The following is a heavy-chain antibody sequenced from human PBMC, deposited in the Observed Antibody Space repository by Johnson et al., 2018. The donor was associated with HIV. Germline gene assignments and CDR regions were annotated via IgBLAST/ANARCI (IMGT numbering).Heavy chain of an antibody. CDR2: ISYDGSNK. CDR3: AKAEGGSRGAFDS. J-gene: IGHJ3*02. D-gene: IGHD1-26*01. CDR1: GFTFSSYA. Sequence: QVQLVESGGGVVQPGRSLRLSCAASGFTFSSYAMHWVRQAPGKGLEWVAVISYDGSNKYYADSVKGRFTISRDNSKNTLYLQMDSLRAEDTAVYYCAKAEGGSRGAFDSWGQGTMVTVSA. V-gene: IGHV3-30-3*01.